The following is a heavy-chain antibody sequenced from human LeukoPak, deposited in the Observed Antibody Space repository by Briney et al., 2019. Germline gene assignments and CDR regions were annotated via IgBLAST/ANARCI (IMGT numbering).Heavy chain of an antibody. CDR1: GGTFSGYY. V-gene: IGHV4-59*10. J-gene: IGHJ6*03. CDR3: ARSSVGYCSSTSCYSSAPQPDYYYYYMDV. CDR2: IYTSGST. D-gene: IGHD2-2*01. Sequence: PSETLSLTCAVYGGTFSGYYWSWIRQPAGKGLEWIGRIYTSGSTNYNPSLKSRVTMSVDTSKNQFSLKLSSVTAADTAVYYCARSSVGYCSSTSCYSSAPQPDYYYYYMDVWGKGTTVTVSS.